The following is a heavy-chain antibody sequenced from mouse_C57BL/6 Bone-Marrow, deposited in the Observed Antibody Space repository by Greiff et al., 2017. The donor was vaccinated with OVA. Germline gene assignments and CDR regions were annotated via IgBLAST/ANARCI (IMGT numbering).Heavy chain of an antibody. Sequence: QVQLKQPGAELVKPGASVKLSCKASGYTFTSYWMHWVKQRPGRGLEWIGRIDPNSGGTKYNEKFKSKATLTVDKPSSTAYMQLSSLTSEDSAVYYWARSYDGYYGAMDYWGQGTSVTVSS. D-gene: IGHD2-3*01. CDR1: GYTFTSYW. V-gene: IGHV1-72*01. CDR2: IDPNSGGT. CDR3: ARSYDGYYGAMDY. J-gene: IGHJ4*01.